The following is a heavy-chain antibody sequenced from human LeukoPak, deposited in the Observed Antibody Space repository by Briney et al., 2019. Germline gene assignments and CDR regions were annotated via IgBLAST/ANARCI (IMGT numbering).Heavy chain of an antibody. CDR1: GFTVSSNY. Sequence: GGSLRLSCAASGFTVSSNYMSWVRQAPGKGLEWVSVIYSGGSTYYADSVKGRFTISRDNSKNTLYLQMNSLRAEDTAVYYCARLRSSSGTKSNWFDPWGQGTLVTVSS. CDR3: ARLRSSSGTKSNWFDP. V-gene: IGHV3-53*01. CDR2: IYSGGST. J-gene: IGHJ5*02. D-gene: IGHD6-13*01.